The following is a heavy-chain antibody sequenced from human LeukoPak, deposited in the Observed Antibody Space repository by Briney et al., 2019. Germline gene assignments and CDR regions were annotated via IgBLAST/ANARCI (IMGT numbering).Heavy chain of an antibody. CDR3: ARRYYYNLGSFPFDF. Sequence: PSETLSLTCAVSGGPFNGYFWSWIRQSSGKGLEWIGEIHNSGTTNYNPSLYSRVTISEDTSKNQFYLNLSSVTAADTAVYYCARRYYYNLGSFPFDFWGQGTLVTVSS. CDR1: GGPFNGYF. J-gene: IGHJ4*02. D-gene: IGHD3-10*01. V-gene: IGHV4-34*01. CDR2: IHNSGTT.